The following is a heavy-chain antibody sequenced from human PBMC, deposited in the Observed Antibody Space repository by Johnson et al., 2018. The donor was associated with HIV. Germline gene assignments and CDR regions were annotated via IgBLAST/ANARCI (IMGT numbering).Heavy chain of an antibody. CDR3: ARDKGYCSGGSCAYDAFDI. CDR1: GFTFSDYY. Sequence: QVQLVEYGGGLVKPGGSLRLSCVASGFTFSDYYMSWIRQAPGKGLEWVSYISISGSTIYYADSVKGRFTISRDNAKKSLYLQMNSLRAEDTAVYYCARDKGYCSGGSCAYDAFDIWGQGTMVTVSA. D-gene: IGHD2-15*01. CDR2: ISISGSTI. J-gene: IGHJ3*02. V-gene: IGHV3-11*04.